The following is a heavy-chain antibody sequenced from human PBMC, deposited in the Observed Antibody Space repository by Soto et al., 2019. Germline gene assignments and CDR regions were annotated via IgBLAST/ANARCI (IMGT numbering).Heavy chain of an antibody. V-gene: IGHV4-4*02. CDR3: ARGPTIKAHYDFWSSSYYGMDV. CDR2: IYHSGIT. Sequence: QVQLQESGPGLVKPSGTLSLTCAVSGGSISSSNWWSWVRQPPGKGLEWIGEIYHSGITNYNPSLKGRVTISVDKSKNQFSLKLSSVTAADTAVYYCARGPTIKAHYDFWSSSYYGMDVWGQGTTVTVSS. CDR1: GGSISSSNW. D-gene: IGHD3-3*01. J-gene: IGHJ6*02.